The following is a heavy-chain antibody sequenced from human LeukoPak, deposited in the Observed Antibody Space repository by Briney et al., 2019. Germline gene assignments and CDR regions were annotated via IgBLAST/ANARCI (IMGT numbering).Heavy chain of an antibody. Sequence: PPWGSLRLSCAASGFTFGSYSMTWVRQAPGKGLEWVSGITGDGGSTHYEDSVKGRFTISRDNSKNTLYLQMNSLRVEDTAVYYCAKDARGWARDYWGQGTLVTVSS. V-gene: IGHV3-23*01. CDR2: ITGDGGST. CDR1: GFTFGSYS. J-gene: IGHJ4*02. CDR3: AKDARGWARDY. D-gene: IGHD6-19*01.